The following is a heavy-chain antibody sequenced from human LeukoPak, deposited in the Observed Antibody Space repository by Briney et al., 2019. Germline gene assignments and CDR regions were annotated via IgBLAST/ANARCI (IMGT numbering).Heavy chain of an antibody. D-gene: IGHD6-19*01. V-gene: IGHV3-9*03. CDR1: DSNIGTYA. CDR3: AKGIAVAASGGFDY. Sequence: GGSLRLSCGAPDSNIGTYAMHWVRQAPGKGLEWVSGISWNSGSIGYADSVKGRFTISRDNAKNSLYLQMNSLRAEDMALYYCAKGIAVAASGGFDYWGQGTLVTVSS. CDR2: ISWNSGSI. J-gene: IGHJ4*02.